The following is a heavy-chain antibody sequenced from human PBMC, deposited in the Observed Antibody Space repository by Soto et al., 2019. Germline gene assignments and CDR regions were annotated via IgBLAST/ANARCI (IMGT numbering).Heavy chain of an antibody. V-gene: IGHV3-30*18. Sequence: QVQLVESGGGVVQPGRSLRLSCADSGFTFSSYGMHWVRQAPGKGLEWVAVISYDGSNKYYADSVKGRFTISRDNSKNTLYLQMNSLRAEDTAVYYCVNDKGFMRYYGIDVWGQGTTVTVSS. CDR3: VNDKGFMRYYGIDV. CDR1: GFTFSSYG. CDR2: ISYDGSNK. D-gene: IGHD3-10*01. J-gene: IGHJ6*02.